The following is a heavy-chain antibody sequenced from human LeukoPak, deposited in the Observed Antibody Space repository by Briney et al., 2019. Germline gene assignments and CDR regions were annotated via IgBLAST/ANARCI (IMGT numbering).Heavy chain of an antibody. Sequence: GGSLRLSCAASGFTFSSYWMSWVRQAPGKGLEWVANIKQDGSEKYYVDSVKGRFTISRDNAKNSLYLQMNSLRAEDTAVYYCARYDFWSGYYTDYYYYMDVWGKGTTVTVSS. CDR1: GFTFSSYW. D-gene: IGHD3-3*01. CDR2: IKQDGSEK. CDR3: ARYDFWSGYYTDYYYYMDV. J-gene: IGHJ6*03. V-gene: IGHV3-7*01.